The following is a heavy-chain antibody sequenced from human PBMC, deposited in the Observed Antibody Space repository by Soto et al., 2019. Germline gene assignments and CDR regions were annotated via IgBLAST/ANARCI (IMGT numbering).Heavy chain of an antibody. D-gene: IGHD6-13*01. Sequence: GGSLRLACAASGFTFSSYGMHWVRQAPGKGLEWVAVISYDGSNKYYADSVKGRFTISRDNSKNTLYLQMNSLRAEDTAVYYCAKLVAAARGDYWGQGTLVTVSS. CDR3: AKLVAAARGDY. J-gene: IGHJ4*02. V-gene: IGHV3-30*18. CDR1: GFTFSSYG. CDR2: ISYDGSNK.